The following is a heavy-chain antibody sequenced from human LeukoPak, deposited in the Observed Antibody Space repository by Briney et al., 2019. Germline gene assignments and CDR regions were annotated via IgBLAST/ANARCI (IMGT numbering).Heavy chain of an antibody. CDR3: ARTVYSRQMTGDYYGMEV. Sequence: GGSLRLSCVASGFTFSSYAMHWVRQVPGKGLEWVAVTSYDGNNKDYADSVKGRFTISRDNSKNALFLQMKSLTPEDTAVYHCARTVYSRQMTGDYYGMEVWGQGTTVTVSS. CDR2: TSYDGNNK. D-gene: IGHD4-11*01. CDR1: GFTFSSYA. J-gene: IGHJ6*02. V-gene: IGHV3-30*04.